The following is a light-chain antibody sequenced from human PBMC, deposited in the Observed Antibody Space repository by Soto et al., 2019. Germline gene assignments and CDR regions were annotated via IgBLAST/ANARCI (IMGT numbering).Light chain of an antibody. CDR2: AAS. CDR1: QSISSY. CDR3: QQSYSYFRT. V-gene: IGKV1-39*01. Sequence: DIKMTQSPFSLSATVGDRVTIHCRASQSISSYLNWYQQKPGRAPKLLIYAASILQSGVPTRFSGSGSGTDFTLTISSLHPEDFATYYCQQSYSYFRTFGQGTK. J-gene: IGKJ1*01.